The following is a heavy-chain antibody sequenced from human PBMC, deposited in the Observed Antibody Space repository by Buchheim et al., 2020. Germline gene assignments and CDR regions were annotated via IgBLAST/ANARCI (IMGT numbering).Heavy chain of an antibody. CDR3: ARDLNYYNYMDV. Sequence: EVQLVESGGGLVRPGGSLRLSCAASGFTFSSYWMSWVRQAPGKGLEWVANIKYDGSGKNYVDSVKGRFTISRDNARNSLYLQMNSLGVEDTAVYYCARDLNYYNYMDVWGKGTT. J-gene: IGHJ6*03. V-gene: IGHV3-7*01. CDR1: GFTFSSYW. CDR2: IKYDGSGK.